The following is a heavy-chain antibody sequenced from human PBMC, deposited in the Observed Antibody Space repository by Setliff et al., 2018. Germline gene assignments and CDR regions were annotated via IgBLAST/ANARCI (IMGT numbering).Heavy chain of an antibody. J-gene: IGHJ4*01. V-gene: IGHV4-39*07. D-gene: IGHD3-9*01. CDR1: GVTIGGNNYYY. CDR2: ISYSGGV. CDR3: ARERYFDWFFED. Sequence: SETLSLTCSLSGVTIGGNNYYYWAWIRQPPGKGLEWIGTISYSGGVFYNPSLKSRVAISADTSRIQFSLKLRSVTAADTAVYYCARERYFDWFFEDWGHGTLVTVSS.